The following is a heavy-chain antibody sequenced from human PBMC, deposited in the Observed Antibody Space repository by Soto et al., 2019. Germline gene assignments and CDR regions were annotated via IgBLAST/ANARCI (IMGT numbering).Heavy chain of an antibody. CDR2: IYYSGST. CDR1: GGSISSYY. Sequence: SETLSLTCTVSGGSISSYYWGWIRQPPGKGLEWIGYIYYSGSTNYNPSLKSRVTISVDTSKNQFSLKLSSVTAADTAVYYCARGRCSSTSCYEDYYYYGMDVWGQGTTVTVSS. V-gene: IGHV4-59*08. J-gene: IGHJ6*02. D-gene: IGHD2-2*01. CDR3: ARGRCSSTSCYEDYYYYGMDV.